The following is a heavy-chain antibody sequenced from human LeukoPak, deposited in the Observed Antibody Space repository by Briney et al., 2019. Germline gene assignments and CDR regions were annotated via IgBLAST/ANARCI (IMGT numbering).Heavy chain of an antibody. J-gene: IGHJ4*02. CDR1: GGSISSSSYY. CDR2: IYYSGST. CDR3: ARSAFLPSSGWYGAFDY. Sequence: SETLSLTCTVSGGSISSSSYYWGWIRQPPGQGLEWIGSIYYSGSTYYNPSLKSRVTISVDTSKNQLSLKLSSVTAADTAVYYCARSAFLPSSGWYGAFDYWGQGTLVTVSS. D-gene: IGHD6-19*01. V-gene: IGHV4-39*07.